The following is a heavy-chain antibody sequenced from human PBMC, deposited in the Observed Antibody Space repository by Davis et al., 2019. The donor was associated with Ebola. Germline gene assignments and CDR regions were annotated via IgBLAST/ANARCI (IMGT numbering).Heavy chain of an antibody. CDR1: GGSISSSNYY. Sequence: PSETLSLTCTVSGGSISSSNYYWGWIRQPPGKGLEWIGSVYYSGTTYYNPSLKSRVTISVETSKNQFSLKLSSVTAADTAVYYCASRDYYDFWTPVAYWGQGTLVTVSS. CDR2: VYYSGTT. D-gene: IGHD3-3*01. CDR3: ASRDYYDFWTPVAY. V-gene: IGHV4-39*01. J-gene: IGHJ4*02.